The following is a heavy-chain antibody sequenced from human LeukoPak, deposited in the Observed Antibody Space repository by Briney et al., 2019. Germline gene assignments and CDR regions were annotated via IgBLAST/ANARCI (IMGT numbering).Heavy chain of an antibody. CDR1: GFTFSSYE. V-gene: IGHV3-48*03. Sequence: GGSLRLSCAAAGFTFSSYEMNWVRQAPGKGLEWVSDISSSVSTKYYADSVKGRFTISRDNAENSLYLQMNSLRAEDTAVYYCARKDSRMWYYDYWGQGTLVTVSS. CDR3: ARKDSRMWYYDY. CDR2: ISSSVSTK. D-gene: IGHD6-13*01. J-gene: IGHJ4*02.